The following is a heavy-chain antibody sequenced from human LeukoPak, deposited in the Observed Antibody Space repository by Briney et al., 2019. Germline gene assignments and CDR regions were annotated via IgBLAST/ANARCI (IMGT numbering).Heavy chain of an antibody. J-gene: IGHJ4*02. CDR2: IRNDGTNK. CDR3: ATSRYGSGSYFDY. Sequence: PGGSLRLSCAASGFTFSSYAMHWVRQAPGMGLECVAFIRNDGTNKYYADSVKGRFTISRDNSKNTLCLQMNSLRAEDTAVYYCATSRYGSGSYFDYWGQGTLVTVSS. V-gene: IGHV3-30*02. CDR1: GFTFSSYA. D-gene: IGHD3-10*01.